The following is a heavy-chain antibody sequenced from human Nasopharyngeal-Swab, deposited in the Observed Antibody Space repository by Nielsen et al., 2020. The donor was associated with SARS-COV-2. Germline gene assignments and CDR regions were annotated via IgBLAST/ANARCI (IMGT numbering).Heavy chain of an antibody. V-gene: IGHV5-51*01. CDR3: ARTDGSGSYYISYFDY. CDR2: IYPRDSDT. Sequence: KVSCKGSGYSFTSYWIAWVRQMPGKGLEWMGIIYPRDSDTRYSPSFQGQVTISADKSISTAYLQWSSLKASDTAMYYCARTDGSGSYYISYFDYWGQGTLVTVSS. J-gene: IGHJ4*02. D-gene: IGHD3-10*01. CDR1: GYSFTSYW.